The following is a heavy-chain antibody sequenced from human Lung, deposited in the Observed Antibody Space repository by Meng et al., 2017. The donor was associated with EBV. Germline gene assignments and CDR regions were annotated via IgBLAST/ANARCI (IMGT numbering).Heavy chain of an antibody. CDR3: AREWCSGGSCYPDY. D-gene: IGHD2-15*01. J-gene: IGHJ4*02. CDR1: GGSISSGDYY. Sequence: HVHPQESGPGRVNPSQTLSLTCTVSGGSISSGDYYWSWIRQPPGKGLEWIGYIYYSGSTYYNPSLKSRVTISVDTSKNQFSLKLSSVTAADTAVYYCAREWCSGGSCYPDYWGQGTLVTVSS. CDR2: IYYSGST. V-gene: IGHV4-30-4*01.